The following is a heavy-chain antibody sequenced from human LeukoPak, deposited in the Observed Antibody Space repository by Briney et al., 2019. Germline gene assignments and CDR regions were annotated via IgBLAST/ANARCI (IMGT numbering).Heavy chain of an antibody. CDR2: IYSGGST. D-gene: IGHD6-19*01. V-gene: IGHV3-66*02. CDR1: GFTVSSNY. CDR3: ARDEAVATRGSFDY. J-gene: IGHJ4*02. Sequence: PGGSLRLSCAASGFTVSSNYMSWVRQAPGKGLEWVSAIYSGGSTYYADSVKGRFTNSRDKSKNPLYLQMSTLRAEDTAVYYCARDEAVATRGSFDYWGQGTLVTVSS.